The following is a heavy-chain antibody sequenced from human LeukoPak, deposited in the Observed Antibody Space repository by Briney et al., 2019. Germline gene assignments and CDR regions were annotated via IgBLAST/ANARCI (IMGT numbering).Heavy chain of an antibody. Sequence: GGSLRLSCVASGFTFTDHPMNWVRQAPGKGLEWISYIGGDGIAFYADSVKGRFTASKDDARKSMYLQLNSLRVEDTAVYYCAKDRANWAIDDWGQGTQVTVSS. J-gene: IGHJ4*02. V-gene: IGHV3-69-1*01. CDR2: IGGDGIA. D-gene: IGHD3-16*01. CDR1: GFTFTDHP. CDR3: AKDRANWAIDD.